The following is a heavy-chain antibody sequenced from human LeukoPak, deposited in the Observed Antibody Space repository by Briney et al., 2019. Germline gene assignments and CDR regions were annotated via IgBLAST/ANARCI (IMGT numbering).Heavy chain of an antibody. V-gene: IGHV3-11*04. CDR2: ISNSGGSI. CDR1: GFTFSDYY. D-gene: IGHD6-13*01. Sequence: GGSLRLSCAASGFTFSDYYMNWLRQAPGKGLEWVSYISNSGGSIFYADSVKGRFTISRDNAKNSLYLQMNGLRAEDTAVYYCAREVGWSSSWYYYYCYMDVWGKGTTVTVSS. J-gene: IGHJ6*03. CDR3: AREVGWSSSWYYYYCYMDV.